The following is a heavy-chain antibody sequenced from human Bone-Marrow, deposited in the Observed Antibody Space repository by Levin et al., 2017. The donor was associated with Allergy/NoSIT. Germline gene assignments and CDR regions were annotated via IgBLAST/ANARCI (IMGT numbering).Heavy chain of an antibody. J-gene: IGHJ6*02. Sequence: SETLSLTCTVSGISVYSAGYYWTWIRLSPGKGLEWIGNIHYSGSTNYSPSLESRVTISLDTSKTQYSLKLSHVTAADRALYFCAGDDSGSSWYFGLDVWGQGATVTVSS. CDR3: AGDDSGSSWYFGLDV. CDR2: IHYSGST. D-gene: IGHD6-13*01. V-gene: IGHV4-61*08. CDR1: GISVYSAGYY.